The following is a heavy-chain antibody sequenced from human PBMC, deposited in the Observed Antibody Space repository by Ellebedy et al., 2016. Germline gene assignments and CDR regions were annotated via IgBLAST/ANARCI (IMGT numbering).Heavy chain of an antibody. CDR3: ARAATYAFDL. CDR2: IKQDGSEK. Sequence: GESLKISCAASGFTFSTYWMTWVRQTPGKGLEWVASIKQDGSEKYYVDSVKGRFTISRDNAKNSLYLQMNSLRAEDTAVYYCARAATYAFDLWGQGTMVTVSS. CDR1: GFTFSTYW. J-gene: IGHJ3*01. D-gene: IGHD5-24*01. V-gene: IGHV3-7*04.